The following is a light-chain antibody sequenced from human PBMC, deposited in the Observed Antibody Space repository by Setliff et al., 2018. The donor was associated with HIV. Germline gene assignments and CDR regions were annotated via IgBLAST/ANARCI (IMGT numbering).Light chain of an antibody. CDR2: DVT. Sequence: QSALTQPRSVSGSPGQSVTISCTGTSSDVGSYNYDSWYQQHPGKAPKLMIYDVTKRPSGVPDRFSGSKSGNTASLTISGLQAEDEADYYCCSYAGSYTPVIFGGGTKVTVL. CDR3: CSYAGSYTPVI. CDR1: SSDVGSYNY. J-gene: IGLJ2*01. V-gene: IGLV2-11*01.